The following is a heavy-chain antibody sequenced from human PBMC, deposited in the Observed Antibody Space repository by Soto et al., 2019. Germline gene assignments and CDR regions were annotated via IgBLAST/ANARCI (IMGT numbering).Heavy chain of an antibody. CDR2: IIPIFGRA. V-gene: IGHV1-69*12. Sequence: QVQLVQSGAEVKKPGSSVKVSCKASGGTFSSYAISWVRQAPGQGLEWMGGIIPIFGRADYAQKFQSRVTITADESTSTAYMELSSLRSEDTAVYYCASHSSLRGYCISTSCYGYYYGMDVWGQGTTVTVSS. D-gene: IGHD2-2*01. J-gene: IGHJ6*02. CDR3: ASHSSLRGYCISTSCYGYYYGMDV. CDR1: GGTFSSYA.